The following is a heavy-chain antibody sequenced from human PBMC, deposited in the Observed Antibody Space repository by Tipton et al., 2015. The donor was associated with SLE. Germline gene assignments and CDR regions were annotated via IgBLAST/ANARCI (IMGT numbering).Heavy chain of an antibody. V-gene: IGHV3-21*01. D-gene: IGHD1-26*01. Sequence: SLRLSCAASGFTFSSYSMNWVRQAPGKGLGWVSSISSSSSYIYYADSVKGRFTISRDNAKNSLYLQMNSLRAEDTAVYYCARVGSYSYWYFDLWGRGTLVTVSS. CDR1: GFTFSSYS. J-gene: IGHJ2*01. CDR3: ARVGSYSYWYFDL. CDR2: ISSSSSYI.